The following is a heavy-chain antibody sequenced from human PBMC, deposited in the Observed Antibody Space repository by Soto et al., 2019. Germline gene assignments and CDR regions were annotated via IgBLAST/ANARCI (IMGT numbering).Heavy chain of an antibody. D-gene: IGHD6-19*01. Sequence: QVQLVQSGAEVKKPGTSVKVSCKASGGTFSSYAISWVRQAPGQGLEWMGGIIPIFGTANYAQKFQGRVTITADETTSTAYMELSSRRSEDTAVYYCARAPSGGWPRDAFDIWGQGTMVTVSS. CDR3: ARAPSGGWPRDAFDI. J-gene: IGHJ3*02. CDR1: GGTFSSYA. V-gene: IGHV1-69*12. CDR2: IIPIFGTA.